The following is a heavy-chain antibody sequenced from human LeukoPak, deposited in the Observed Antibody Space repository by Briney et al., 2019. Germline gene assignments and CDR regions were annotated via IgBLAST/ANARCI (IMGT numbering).Heavy chain of an antibody. Sequence: GGSVRLSCAASGFTFSDYYMSWIRQAPGKGLEWVSYISSSGSTIYYADSVKGRFTISRDNAKNSLYLQMNSLRAEDTAVYYCARDKGMYSSGWYGFFDPWGQGTLVTVSS. V-gene: IGHV3-11*01. D-gene: IGHD6-19*01. J-gene: IGHJ5*02. CDR2: ISSSGSTI. CDR1: GFTFSDYY. CDR3: ARDKGMYSSGWYGFFDP.